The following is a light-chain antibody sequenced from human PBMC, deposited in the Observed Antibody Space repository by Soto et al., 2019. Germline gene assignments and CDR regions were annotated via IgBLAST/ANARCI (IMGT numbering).Light chain of an antibody. CDR1: SSNIGAGYD. V-gene: IGLV1-40*01. CDR2: GNS. CDR3: QSYDSSLSGSYV. Sequence: QSVLTQPPSVSGAPGQRVTISCTGSSSNIGAGYDVNWYQQLPGAAPKLLIFGNSNRPSGVPDRFSGSKSGTSASLAITGLQAEDEADHYCQSYDSSLSGSYVFGTGTKLTVL. J-gene: IGLJ1*01.